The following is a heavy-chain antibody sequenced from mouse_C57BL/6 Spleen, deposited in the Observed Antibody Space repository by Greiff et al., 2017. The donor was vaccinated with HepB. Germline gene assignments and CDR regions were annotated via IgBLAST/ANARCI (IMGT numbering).Heavy chain of an antibody. CDR2: INPYNGGT. D-gene: IGHD1-1*01. Sequence: VQLKQSGPVLVKPGASVKMSCKASGYTFTDYYMNWVKQSHGKSLEWIGVINPYNGGTSYNQKFKGKATLTVDKSSSTAYMELNSLTSEDSAVYYCARGDYYGSSPYAMDYWGQGTTLTVSS. CDR1: GYTFTDYY. V-gene: IGHV1-19*01. J-gene: IGHJ2*01. CDR3: ARGDYYGSSPYAMDY.